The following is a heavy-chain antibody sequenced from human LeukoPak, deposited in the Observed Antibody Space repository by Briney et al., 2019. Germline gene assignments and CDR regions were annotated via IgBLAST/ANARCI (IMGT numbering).Heavy chain of an antibody. CDR3: ARGIKGGFGPDF. V-gene: IGHV3-74*01. Sequence: PGGSLRLSCVASGFTFSSYWMHWVRQTPGKGLVWVPRINSDGSTTNYADSVKGRFTISRDNAENTLYLQMNSLRAEDTSVYYCARGIKGGFGPDFWGQGTLVTVSS. CDR2: INSDGSTT. D-gene: IGHD1-14*01. CDR1: GFTFSSYW. J-gene: IGHJ4*02.